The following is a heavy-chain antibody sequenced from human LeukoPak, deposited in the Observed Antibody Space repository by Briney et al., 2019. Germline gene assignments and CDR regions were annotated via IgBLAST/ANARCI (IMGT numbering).Heavy chain of an antibody. D-gene: IGHD6-19*01. V-gene: IGHV3-7*01. CDR3: ARDSSGWSFDY. CDR1: GFTVSSNY. CDR2: INQDGSEK. J-gene: IGHJ4*02. Sequence: GGSLRLSCAASGFTVSSNYMSWVRQAPGKGLEWVANINQDGSEKYYVDSVKGRFTISRDNAKNSLYLQMNSLRAEDTAVYYCARDSSGWSFDYWGQGTLVTVSS.